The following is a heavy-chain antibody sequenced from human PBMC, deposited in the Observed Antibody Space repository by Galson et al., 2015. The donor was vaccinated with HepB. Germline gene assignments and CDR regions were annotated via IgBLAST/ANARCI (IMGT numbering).Heavy chain of an antibody. CDR2: LSSSSSYI. V-gene: IGHV3-21*01. CDR3: ANYRGYDWNSLAFDI. J-gene: IGHJ3*02. D-gene: IGHD5-12*01. CDR1: GFTFSSYS. Sequence: SLRLSCAASGFTFSSYSMNWVRQAPGKGLEWVSSLSSSSSYIYYADSVKGRFTISRDNAKNSLYLQMNSLRAEDTAVYYCANYRGYDWNSLAFDIWGQGTMVTVSS.